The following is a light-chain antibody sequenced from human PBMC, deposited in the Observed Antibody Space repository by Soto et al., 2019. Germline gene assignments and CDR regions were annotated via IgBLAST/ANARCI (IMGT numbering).Light chain of an antibody. Sequence: QAVVTQPPSVSGSPGQSVTISCTGTSSDVGSYNRVSWYQQPPGTAPKLMIYEVSNRPSGVPDRFSGSKSGNTASLTISGLQAEDEADYYCSSYTSSSTYNYVFGTGTKLTVL. CDR2: EVS. CDR3: SSYTSSSTYNYV. V-gene: IGLV2-18*02. J-gene: IGLJ1*01. CDR1: SSDVGSYNR.